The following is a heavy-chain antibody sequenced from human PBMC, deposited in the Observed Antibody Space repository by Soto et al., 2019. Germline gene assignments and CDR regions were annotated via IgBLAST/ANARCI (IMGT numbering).Heavy chain of an antibody. Sequence: ASVKVSCKASGYTFTSYGISWARQAPGQGLEWMGWISAYNGNTNYAQKLQGRVTMTTDTSTSTAYMELRSLRSDDTAVYYCARDDGRSGYYYYYYGMDVWGQGTTVTVSS. CDR1: GYTFTSYG. D-gene: IGHD3-3*01. CDR3: ARDDGRSGYYYYYYGMDV. CDR2: ISAYNGNT. V-gene: IGHV1-18*04. J-gene: IGHJ6*02.